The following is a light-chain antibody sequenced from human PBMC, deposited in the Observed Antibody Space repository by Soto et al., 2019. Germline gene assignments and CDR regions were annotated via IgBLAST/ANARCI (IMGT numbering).Light chain of an antibody. CDR2: GAS. Sequence: IVLTQSPGTLSLSPGERATLSCRASQSVSSSYLAWYQQKPGQAPRLLIYGASSRATGIPDRFSGSGYGTDFTLTISRLEPEDFAVYYCQQYGSSPGTFGQGTKVDIK. CDR3: QQYGSSPGT. J-gene: IGKJ1*01. V-gene: IGKV3-20*01. CDR1: QSVSSSY.